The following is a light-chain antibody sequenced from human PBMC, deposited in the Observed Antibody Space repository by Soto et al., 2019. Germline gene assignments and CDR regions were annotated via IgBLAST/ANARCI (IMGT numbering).Light chain of an antibody. CDR2: QVS. V-gene: IGLV2-14*01. CDR1: SSDIGGYYY. CDR3: TSYSSSSTFYV. Sequence: QSALTQPASVSGSPGQSITISCTGTSSDIGGYYYVSWYQHHPGKAPKLMIYQVSNRPSGVSNRFSGSKSGNTASLTISGLQDEDEADYYCTSYSSSSTFYVFGTGTKVTVL. J-gene: IGLJ1*01.